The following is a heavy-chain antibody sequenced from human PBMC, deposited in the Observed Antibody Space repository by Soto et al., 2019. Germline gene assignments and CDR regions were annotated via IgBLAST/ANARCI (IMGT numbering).Heavy chain of an antibody. J-gene: IGHJ4*02. V-gene: IGHV3-30*18. CDR2: ISYDGSNK. CDR1: GFTFSSYG. Sequence: QVQLVESGGGVVQPGRSLRLSCAASGFTFSSYGMHWVRQAPGKGLEWVAVISYDGSNKYYADSVKGRFTISRDNSKNTLYLQMNSLRAEDTAVYYCAKRYGDYEEWDYCGQGTLVTVSS. CDR3: AKRYGDYEEWDY. D-gene: IGHD4-17*01.